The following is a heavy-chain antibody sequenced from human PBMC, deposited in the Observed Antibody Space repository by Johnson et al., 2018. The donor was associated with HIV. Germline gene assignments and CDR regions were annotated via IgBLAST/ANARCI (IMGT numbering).Heavy chain of an antibody. V-gene: IGHV3-74*01. Sequence: VRLVESGGGLVQPGGSLRLSCAASGFIFSSYWMHWVRQAPGKGLVWVSRINSDGSSTTYADSVKGRLTISRDNDKNTLYLQMNSLRAEDTAVYYCPRETNSAMAGDAFDIWGQGTMVTVSS. J-gene: IGHJ3*02. D-gene: IGHD5-18*01. CDR3: PRETNSAMAGDAFDI. CDR2: INSDGSST. CDR1: GFIFSSYW.